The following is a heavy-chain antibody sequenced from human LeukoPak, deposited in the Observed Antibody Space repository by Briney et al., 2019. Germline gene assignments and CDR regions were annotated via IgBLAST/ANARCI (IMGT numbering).Heavy chain of an antibody. CDR2: ISYDGSNK. Sequence: GGSLRLSCAASGFTFSSYGMHWVRQAPGKGLEWVAVISYDGSNKYYADSVKGRFTISRDNSKNTLYLQMNSLRAEDTAVYYCAKAAITTNIQWGQGTLVTVSS. J-gene: IGHJ4*02. CDR3: AKAAITTNIQ. D-gene: IGHD4-11*01. V-gene: IGHV3-30*18. CDR1: GFTFSSYG.